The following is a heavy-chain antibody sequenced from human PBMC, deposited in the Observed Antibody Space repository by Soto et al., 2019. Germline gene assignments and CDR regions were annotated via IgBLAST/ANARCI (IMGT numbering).Heavy chain of an antibody. Sequence: ASVKVSCKASGYTFTSYGISWVRQAPGQGLEWMGWISAYNGNTNYAQKLQGRVTMTTDTSTSTAYMELRSLRSDDTAVYYFAREQGRDYGDYYHDAFDIWGQGTMVTVSS. CDR2: ISAYNGNT. CDR1: GYTFTSYG. D-gene: IGHD4-17*01. CDR3: AREQGRDYGDYYHDAFDI. J-gene: IGHJ3*02. V-gene: IGHV1-18*01.